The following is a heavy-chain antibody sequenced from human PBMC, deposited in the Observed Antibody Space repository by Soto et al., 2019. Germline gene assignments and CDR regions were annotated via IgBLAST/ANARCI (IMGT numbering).Heavy chain of an antibody. CDR3: ARDTAFISSGLFNP. CDR1: GFTFSDYY. D-gene: IGHD3-22*01. CDR2: ISGSATTM. Sequence: PGGSLRLSCAASGFTFSDYYMSWIRQSPGKGLEWISHISGSATTMYYADSVKGRFTISRDNARKSLFLHMNSLRAEDTAVYYCARDTAFISSGLFNPWGQGTLVTVSS. J-gene: IGHJ5*02. V-gene: IGHV3-11*01.